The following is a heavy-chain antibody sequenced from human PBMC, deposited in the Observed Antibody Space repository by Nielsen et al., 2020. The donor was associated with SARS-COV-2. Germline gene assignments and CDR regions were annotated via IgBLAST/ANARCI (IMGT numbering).Heavy chain of an antibody. V-gene: IGHV3-30-3*01. J-gene: IGHJ3*02. CDR2: ISFDGSDE. D-gene: IGHD1-26*01. CDR1: GFTFSSFA. CDR3: AREDSWELLRTYDALDI. Sequence: GGSLRLSCAASGFTFSSFAMHWVRQAPGKGLEWVAVISFDGSDEYSADSVKGRFTISRDNAKNTLYLQMTSLRTEDTAVYYCAREDSWELLRTYDALDIWGQGTMVSVSP.